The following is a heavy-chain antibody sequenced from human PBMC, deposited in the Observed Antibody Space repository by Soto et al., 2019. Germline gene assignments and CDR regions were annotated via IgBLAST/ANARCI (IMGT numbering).Heavy chain of an antibody. CDR1: GFTFVSYE. CDR2: ISSSGSTI. D-gene: IGHD3-9*01. V-gene: IGHV3-48*03. Sequence: WGSLRLSCAASGFTFVSYEINFFRHAPWKWREWVSYISSSGSTIYYADSVKGRFTISRDNAKNSLYLQMNSQRAEDTAVYYCARWGYFDWLSPAYYYGMDVWGQGTTVTVSS. CDR3: ARWGYFDWLSPAYYYGMDV. J-gene: IGHJ6*02.